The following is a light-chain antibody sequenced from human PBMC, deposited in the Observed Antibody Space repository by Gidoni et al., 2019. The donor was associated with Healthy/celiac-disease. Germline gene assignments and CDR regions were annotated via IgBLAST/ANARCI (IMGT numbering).Light chain of an antibody. CDR1: QSLLHSNGYNY. Sequence: DIVMTQSTLSLPVTPGEPASISCRSSQSLLHSNGYNYLDWYLQKPGQSPQLLIYLGSNRASGVPDRFSGSGSGTDFTLKISRVEAEDVGVYYCMQALQTPPTFGHGTRLEIK. CDR3: MQALQTPPT. CDR2: LGS. J-gene: IGKJ5*01. V-gene: IGKV2-28*01.